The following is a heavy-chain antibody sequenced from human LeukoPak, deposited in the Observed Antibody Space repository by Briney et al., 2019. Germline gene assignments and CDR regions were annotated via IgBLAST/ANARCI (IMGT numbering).Heavy chain of an antibody. J-gene: IGHJ4*02. CDR2: ISYDGSKK. CDR3: AREAYYDSSGFINRRYFLDY. D-gene: IGHD3-22*01. Sequence: GGSLRLSCAASGVTFGSYAMHWVRQAPGKGLEWVSFISYDGSKKSHADSVKGRFTTSRDNSNNMLFLQMNSLRAEDTAVYYCAREAYYDSSGFINRRYFLDYWGQGALVTVSS. CDR1: GVTFGSYA. V-gene: IGHV3-30*04.